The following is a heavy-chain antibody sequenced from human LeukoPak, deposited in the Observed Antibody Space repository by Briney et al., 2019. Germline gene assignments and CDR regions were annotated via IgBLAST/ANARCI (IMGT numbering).Heavy chain of an antibody. D-gene: IGHD5-18*01. Sequence: GGSLRLSCAASGFTFSSYSMNWVRQAPGKGLEWVSSISSSSSYIYYADSVKGRFTISRDNAKNSLYLQMNSLRAEDTAVYYCARVEVQLWFDYYYYMDVWGKGTTVTVSS. J-gene: IGHJ6*03. CDR2: ISSSSSYI. V-gene: IGHV3-21*01. CDR3: ARVEVQLWFDYYYYMDV. CDR1: GFTFSSYS.